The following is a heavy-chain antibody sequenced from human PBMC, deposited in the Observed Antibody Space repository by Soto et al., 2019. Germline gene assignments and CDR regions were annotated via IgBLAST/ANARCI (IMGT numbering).Heavy chain of an antibody. CDR2: IYWDGDE. Sequence: QITLKESGPTLVNPTQTLTLTCAFTGFSLSSRHVAVGWIRQPPGKAPEWLALIYWDGDEHYSPSLESRLTLTKDTSKNQVILTMADMDPEDTATYFCAHGSGWLFDYWGQGTLVTVSS. CDR1: GFSLSSRHVA. V-gene: IGHV2-5*02. D-gene: IGHD6-19*01. CDR3: AHGSGWLFDY. J-gene: IGHJ4*02.